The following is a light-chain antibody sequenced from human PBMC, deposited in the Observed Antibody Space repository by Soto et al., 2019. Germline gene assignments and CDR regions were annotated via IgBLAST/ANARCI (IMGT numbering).Light chain of an antibody. J-gene: IGLJ2*01. CDR2: EVT. CDR1: SSDVGAYNY. CDR3: SSYAGNNNVV. V-gene: IGLV2-8*01. Sequence: QSALPQPPSASGSPGQSVTISCTGTSSDVGAYNYVSWYQQHPGKAPKLMICEVTKRPSGVPDRFSGSKSGNTASLTVSGLQTEDEADYYCSSYAGNNNVVFGGGTKLTVL.